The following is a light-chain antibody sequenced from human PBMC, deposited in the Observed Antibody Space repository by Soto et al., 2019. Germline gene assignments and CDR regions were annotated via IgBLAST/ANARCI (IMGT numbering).Light chain of an antibody. J-gene: IGKJ1*01. CDR1: QGISNY. V-gene: IGKV1-27*01. CDR2: AAS. CDR3: QKYNSASWT. Sequence: DIQMTQSPSSLSASVGDRVTITCRASQGISNYLAWYQQKRGKVPKLLIYAASTLQSGLPSRFSGSGSGTDFTLTISRLQPEDVATYYCQKYNSASWTFGQGTKVEIK.